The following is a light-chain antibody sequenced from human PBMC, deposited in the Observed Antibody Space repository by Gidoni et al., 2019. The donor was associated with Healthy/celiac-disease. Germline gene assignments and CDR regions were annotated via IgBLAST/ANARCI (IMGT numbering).Light chain of an antibody. CDR2: GAS. Sequence: EIVLTQSPGTLSLSPGERATLSCRASQSVSSSYLAWYQQNPGQALRLLIYGASSRATGIPDRFSGSGSGTDFTLTISILEPEDFAVYYCQQYGSSPPPFGGGTKVEIK. CDR3: QQYGSSPPP. V-gene: IGKV3-20*01. CDR1: QSVSSSY. J-gene: IGKJ4*01.